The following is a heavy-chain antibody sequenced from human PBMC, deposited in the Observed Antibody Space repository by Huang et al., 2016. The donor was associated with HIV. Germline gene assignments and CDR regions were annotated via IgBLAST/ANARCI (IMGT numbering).Heavy chain of an antibody. CDR3: ARELMLTFGGPFDP. D-gene: IGHD3-16*01. Sequence: QVHLQQWGTGLLKPSETLSLTCAVYGWSFSGYFWNWIRQSPGKGLEWIGQINPSGSTTYNPSLKSRVIMSVDTSKNQFSLKLTSVTAADTAIYYCARELMLTFGGPFDPWGQGTLVTVSS. J-gene: IGHJ5*02. V-gene: IGHV4-34*01. CDR1: GWSFSGYF. CDR2: INPSGST.